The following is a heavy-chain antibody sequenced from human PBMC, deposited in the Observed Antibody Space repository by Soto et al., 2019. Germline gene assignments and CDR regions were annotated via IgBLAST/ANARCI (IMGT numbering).Heavy chain of an antibody. V-gene: IGHV1-8*01. CDR2: MNPNSGNT. CDR3: ARGGDIVVVVAASGYGMDV. J-gene: IGHJ6*02. D-gene: IGHD2-15*01. CDR1: GYTFTSYD. Sequence: GASVKVSCKASGYTFTSYDINWVRQATGQGLEWMGWMNPNSGNTGYAQKFQGRVTMTRNTSISTAYMELSSLRSEGTAVYYCARGGDIVVVVAASGYGMDVWGQGTTVTVSS.